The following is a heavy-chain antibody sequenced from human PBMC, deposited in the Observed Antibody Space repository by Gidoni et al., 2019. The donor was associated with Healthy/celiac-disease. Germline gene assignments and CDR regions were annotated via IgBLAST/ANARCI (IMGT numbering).Heavy chain of an antibody. CDR1: GFTFSTAV. CDR2: LRSKTDGVTT. D-gene: IGHD3-22*01. V-gene: IGHV3-15*01. CDR3: TTDRGWSRYYYDCSGASLYYFDY. Sequence: EVQLVESGGVLVKPGWSLRRSYAACGFTFSTAVHSVVRPAAGTGLEWGGRLRSKTDGVTTDYAAPVKGRFTISGDDSITTLYLQMNSLKSAHTAVFYCTTDRGWSRYYYDCSGASLYYFDYWGQGTLVTVSS. J-gene: IGHJ4*02.